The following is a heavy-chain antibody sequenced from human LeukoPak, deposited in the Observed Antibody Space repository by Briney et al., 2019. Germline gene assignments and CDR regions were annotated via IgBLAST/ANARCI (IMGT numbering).Heavy chain of an antibody. CDR1: GFTFSRYG. CDR2: ISYDGSNK. D-gene: IGHD2-2*01. V-gene: IGHV3-30*18. Sequence: GGSLRLSCAASGFTFSRYGMHWVRQAPGKGLGWVAVISYDGSNKYYADSVKGRFTISRGNSKNTLYLQMNSLRAEDTAVYYCAKDHQGYQLLSIYPDYWGQGTLVTVSS. J-gene: IGHJ4*02. CDR3: AKDHQGYQLLSIYPDY.